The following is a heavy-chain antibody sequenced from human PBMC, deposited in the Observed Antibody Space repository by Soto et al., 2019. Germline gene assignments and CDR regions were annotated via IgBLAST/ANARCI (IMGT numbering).Heavy chain of an antibody. Sequence: LSLTCTVSGGSFRPFFWSWIRQPPGKRLEWIGYVDYSGYTAYNPSLRSRVNMSLDTSQSQFSLQLSSVTPADTAVYYCARGVSSSYWFDPWGQGTQVTVSS. J-gene: IGHJ5*02. CDR1: GGSFRPFF. V-gene: IGHV4-59*13. CDR3: ARGVSSSYWFDP. D-gene: IGHD3-10*01. CDR2: VDYSGYT.